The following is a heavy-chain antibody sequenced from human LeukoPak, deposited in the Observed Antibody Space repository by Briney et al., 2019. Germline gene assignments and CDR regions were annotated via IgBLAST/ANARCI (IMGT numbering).Heavy chain of an antibody. CDR1: GFTFSNAW. J-gene: IGHJ6*03. D-gene: IGHD4-17*01. CDR2: IKSKTDGGTT. CDR3: RVSTVTTYCYYYMDV. Sequence: GGSLRLSCAASGFTFSNAWMSWVRQAPGKGLEWVGRIKSKTDGGTTDYAAPVKGRFTISRDDSKNTLYLQMNSLKTEDTAVYYCRVSTVTTYCYYYMDVWGKGTTVTVSS. V-gene: IGHV3-15*01.